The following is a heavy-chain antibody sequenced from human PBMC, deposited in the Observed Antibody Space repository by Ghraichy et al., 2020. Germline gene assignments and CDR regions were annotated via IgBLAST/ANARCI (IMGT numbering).Heavy chain of an antibody. J-gene: IGHJ6*02. Sequence: LTCAASGFTFSSYAMSWVRQAPGKGLEWVSVISGSGGTTYYADSVKGRFTISRDNSKNTLYLQMNSLRAEDAAIYYCAKYCTSTSCSNYLYYGMDVWGQGTTVADSS. CDR1: GFTFSSYA. CDR2: ISGSGGTT. D-gene: IGHD2-2*01. V-gene: IGHV3-23*01. CDR3: AKYCTSTSCSNYLYYGMDV.